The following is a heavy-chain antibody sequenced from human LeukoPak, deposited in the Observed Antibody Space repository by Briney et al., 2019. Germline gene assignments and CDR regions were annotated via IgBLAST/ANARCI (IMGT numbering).Heavy chain of an antibody. CDR2: IYPGDSDT. CDR3: ATAGRQQLAQFDY. V-gene: IGHV5-51*01. Sequence: GESLKISCKTSGYTFTSYWIAWMRQMPGKGLEWMGIIYPGDSDTRYSPSFQGQVTISADKSISTAYLQWSSLKASDTAMYYCATAGRQQLAQFDYWGQGTLVTVPS. J-gene: IGHJ4*02. CDR1: GYTFTSYW. D-gene: IGHD6-13*01.